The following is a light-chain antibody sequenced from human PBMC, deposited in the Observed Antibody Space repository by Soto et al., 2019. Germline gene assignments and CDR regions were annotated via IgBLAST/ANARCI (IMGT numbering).Light chain of an antibody. CDR2: KAS. Sequence: DIQITQTPSTLSASVGDRDTITCRASQNINTWLAWYQQQPGKAPKLLIYKASSLQSGVPSRFSGTGSGTEYTLTISSLQPDDFATYYCQQYKSYWTFGQGTKVDI. J-gene: IGKJ1*01. CDR3: QQYKSYWT. V-gene: IGKV1-5*03. CDR1: QNINTW.